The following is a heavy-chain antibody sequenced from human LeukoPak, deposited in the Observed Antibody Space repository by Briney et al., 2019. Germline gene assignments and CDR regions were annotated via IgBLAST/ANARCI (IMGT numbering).Heavy chain of an antibody. CDR1: GFTFRSFA. J-gene: IGHJ4*02. V-gene: IGHV3-23*01. D-gene: IGHD2-2*01. CDR3: AKDTGQLR. CDR2: ISDSGIST. Sequence: GGSLRLSCAASGFTFRSFAMSWVRQAPGKGLEWVSAISDSGISTYFADSVKGRFTISRDNSKNTLYPQMNSLRAEDTAVYYCAKDTGQLRWGQGTLVTVSS.